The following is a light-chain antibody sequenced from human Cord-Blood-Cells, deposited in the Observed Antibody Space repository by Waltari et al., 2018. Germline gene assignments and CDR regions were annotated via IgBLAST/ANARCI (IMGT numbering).Light chain of an antibody. J-gene: IGKJ2*01. CDR1: KSISSY. CDR2: AAS. V-gene: IGKV1-39*01. Sequence: DIQMTQSPSSLSASVGERVTITCRASKSISSYLIWYQQKPRRAPKLLINAASSLQSGVLSRSISSGSSTAVTLTTISLQPEEYSTYYYRQRYSTSPYTFGQGTKLEIK. CDR3: RQRYSTSPYT.